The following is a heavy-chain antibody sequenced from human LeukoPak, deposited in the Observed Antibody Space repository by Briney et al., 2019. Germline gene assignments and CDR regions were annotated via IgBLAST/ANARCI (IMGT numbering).Heavy chain of an antibody. CDR1: GFTFRSYW. D-gene: IGHD3-16*02. CDR3: ARGNRYAFDI. J-gene: IGHJ3*02. V-gene: IGHV3-74*01. CDR2: IDPDGSST. Sequence: GGSLRLSCAASGFTFRSYWIHWVRQAPGKGPVWVSRIDPDGSSTNYADSVKGRFTISRDNAKNTLSLQLNSLRAEDTAVYYCARGNRYAFDIWGQGTVVTVSS.